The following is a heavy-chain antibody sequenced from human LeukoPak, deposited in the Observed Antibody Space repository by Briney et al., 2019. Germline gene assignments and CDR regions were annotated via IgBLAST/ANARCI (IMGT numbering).Heavy chain of an antibody. CDR2: IKSKTDGGTT. D-gene: IGHD3-22*01. Sequence: PGGSLRLSCAAAGFTFSNAWMSWVRQAPGKGLEWVGRIKSKTDGGTTDYAAPVKGRFTISRDDSKNTLYLQMNSLKTEDTAVYYCTTEMYYYDSSGPPGGYWGQGTLVTVSS. CDR3: TTEMYYYDSSGPPGGY. J-gene: IGHJ4*02. CDR1: GFTFSNAW. V-gene: IGHV3-15*01.